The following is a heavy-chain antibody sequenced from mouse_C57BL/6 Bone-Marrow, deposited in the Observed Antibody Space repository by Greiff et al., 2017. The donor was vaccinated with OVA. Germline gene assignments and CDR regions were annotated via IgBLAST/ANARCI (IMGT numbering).Heavy chain of an antibody. V-gene: IGHV1-64*01. J-gene: IGHJ3*01. CDR3: ARVRWRAY. Sequence: VQLQQPGAELVKPGASVTLSCKASGYTFTSYWMPWVQQRPGQGLEWIGMIHPNSGSTNYNEKFKSKATLTVDKSSNTAYMQLSSLTAEDSAVYYWARVRWRAYWGQGTLVTGSA. CDR1: GYTFTSYW. CDR2: IHPNSGST. D-gene: IGHD2-3*01.